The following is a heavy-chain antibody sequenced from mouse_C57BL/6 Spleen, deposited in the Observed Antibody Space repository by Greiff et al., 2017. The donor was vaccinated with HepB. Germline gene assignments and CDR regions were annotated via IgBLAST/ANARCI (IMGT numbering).Heavy chain of an antibody. J-gene: IGHJ4*01. Sequence: QVQLKESGAELVRPGSSVKLSCKASGYTFTSYWMHWVKQRPIQGLEWIGNIDPSDSETHYNQKFKDKATLTVDKSSSTAYMQLSSLTSEDSAVYYCAWGNYGAMDYWGQGTSVTVSS. CDR1: GYTFTSYW. D-gene: IGHD2-1*01. V-gene: IGHV1-52*01. CDR3: AWGNYGAMDY. CDR2: IDPSDSET.